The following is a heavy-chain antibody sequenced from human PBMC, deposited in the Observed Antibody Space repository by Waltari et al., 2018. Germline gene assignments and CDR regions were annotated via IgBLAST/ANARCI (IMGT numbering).Heavy chain of an antibody. CDR2: MNPNSGNT. J-gene: IGHJ4*02. V-gene: IGHV1-8*01. D-gene: IGHD3-3*01. CDR3: ARCITIFGVVID. CDR1: GYTFTSYD. Sequence: QVQLVQSGAEVKKPGASVKVSCKASGYTFTSYDINWVRQATGQGLEWMGWMNPNSGNTGYAQKFKGRVTMTRNTSISTAYMELSSLRFEDTAVYYCARCITIFGVVIDWGQGTLVTVSS.